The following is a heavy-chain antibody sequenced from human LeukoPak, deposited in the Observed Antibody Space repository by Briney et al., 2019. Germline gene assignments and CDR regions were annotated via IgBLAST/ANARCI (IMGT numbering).Heavy chain of an antibody. CDR1: GFSFSTYS. CDR3: ARGATVWARMDV. D-gene: IGHD4-17*01. V-gene: IGHV3-48*04. J-gene: IGHJ6*03. CDR2: ISSSSSSTI. Sequence: GGSLRLSCAASGFSFSTYSTNWVRQAPGKGLEWVSYISSSSSSTIYYADSVKGRFTMSRDNAKNSLSLQMNSLRAEDTAVYYCARGATVWARMDVWGKGTTVTVSS.